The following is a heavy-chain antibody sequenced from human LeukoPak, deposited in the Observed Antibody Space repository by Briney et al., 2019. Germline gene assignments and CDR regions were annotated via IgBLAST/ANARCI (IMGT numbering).Heavy chain of an antibody. Sequence: ASVKVSCKASGYTFTSYGISWVRQAPGQGLEWMGWISAYNGNTNYAQKLQGRVTMTTDTSTSTAYMELRSLRSDDTAVYYCARQAMVRAIQLWPPFDYWGQGTLVTVSS. V-gene: IGHV1-18*01. D-gene: IGHD5-18*01. J-gene: IGHJ4*02. CDR3: ARQAMVRAIQLWPPFDY. CDR1: GYTFTSYG. CDR2: ISAYNGNT.